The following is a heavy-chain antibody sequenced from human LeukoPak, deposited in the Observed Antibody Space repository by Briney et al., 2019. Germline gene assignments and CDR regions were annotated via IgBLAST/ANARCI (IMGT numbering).Heavy chain of an antibody. V-gene: IGHV4-4*07. Sequence: SETLSLTCTVSGGSIISYYCSWIRQPAGKGLEWIGRIYASGNTNYNPSLKSRVTMSVDTSKNLFALKLSSVTAADTAVYYCARDKWSGGGLAQFDPWGQGTLVTVSS. CDR1: GGSIISYY. CDR3: ARDKWSGGGLAQFDP. CDR2: IYASGNT. D-gene: IGHD2-15*01. J-gene: IGHJ5*02.